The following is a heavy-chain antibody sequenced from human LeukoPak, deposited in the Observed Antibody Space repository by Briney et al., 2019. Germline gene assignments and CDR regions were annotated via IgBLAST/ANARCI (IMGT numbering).Heavy chain of an antibody. Sequence: GGSLRLSCAASGFTFSSYAMSWVRRAPGKGLEWVSSISGSGADTYYTQSVKGRFSISRDNSKNTLILQMDSLRADDTALYFCVRDPYNTAVANTNGWFDPWGQGTLVTVSS. J-gene: IGHJ5*02. CDR3: VRDPYNTAVANTNGWFDP. CDR2: ISGSGADT. D-gene: IGHD6-19*01. V-gene: IGHV3-23*01. CDR1: GFTFSSYA.